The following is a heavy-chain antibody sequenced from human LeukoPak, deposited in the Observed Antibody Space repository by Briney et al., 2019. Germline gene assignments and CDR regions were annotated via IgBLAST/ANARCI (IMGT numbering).Heavy chain of an antibody. Sequence: SETLSLTCTVSGGSISSSSYYWGWIRQPPGKGLEWIGSIYYSGSTYYNPSLKSRVTISVDTSKNQFSLKLSSVTAADTAVYYCAREKGSSGWTSYYYYYYMDVWGKGTTVTVSS. V-gene: IGHV4-39*02. J-gene: IGHJ6*03. D-gene: IGHD6-19*01. CDR2: IYYSGST. CDR1: GGSISSSSYY. CDR3: AREKGSSGWTSYYYYYYMDV.